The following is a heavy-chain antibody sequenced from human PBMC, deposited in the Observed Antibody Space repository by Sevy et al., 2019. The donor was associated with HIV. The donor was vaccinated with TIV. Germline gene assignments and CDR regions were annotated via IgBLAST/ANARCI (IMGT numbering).Heavy chain of an antibody. Sequence: GGSLRLSCAASGFTFSTYNMNWVRQAPGKGREWVSFISGISNYIYYADSVKGRFTISRDNAKNSLYLQMNSLRAEDTAIYYCARGVQTYDAFDIWGQGTMVTVSS. CDR2: ISGISNYI. CDR3: ARGVQTYDAFDI. D-gene: IGHD6-6*01. V-gene: IGHV3-21*01. J-gene: IGHJ3*02. CDR1: GFTFSTYN.